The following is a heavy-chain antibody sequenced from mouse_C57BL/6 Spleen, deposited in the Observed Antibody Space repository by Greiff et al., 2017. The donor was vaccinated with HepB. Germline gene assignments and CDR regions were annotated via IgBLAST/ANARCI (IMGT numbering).Heavy chain of an antibody. CDR3: ARYDYYAMDY. CDR2: INPSNGGT. CDR1: GYTFTSYW. Sequence: QVHVKQSGTELVKPGASVKLSCKASGYTFTSYWMHWVKQRPGQGLEWIGNINPSNGGTNYNEKFKSKATLTVDKSSSTAYMQLSSLTSEDSAVYYCARYDYYAMDYWGQGTSVTVSS. J-gene: IGHJ4*01. V-gene: IGHV1-53*01.